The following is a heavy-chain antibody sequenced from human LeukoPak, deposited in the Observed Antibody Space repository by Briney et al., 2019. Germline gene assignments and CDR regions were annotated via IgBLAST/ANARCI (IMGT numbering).Heavy chain of an antibody. CDR1: GFTFSSYD. J-gene: IGHJ6*02. CDR2: IGTAGDT. D-gene: IGHD6-19*01. Sequence: GGSLRLSCAASGFTFSSYDMHWVRQATGKGLEWVSAIGTAGDTYYPGSVKGRFTISRENAKNSLYLQMNSLRAGDTAVYYCARAFKYSSGWYIGGYYYYYGMDVWGQGTTVTVSS. V-gene: IGHV3-13*01. CDR3: ARAFKYSSGWYIGGYYYYYGMDV.